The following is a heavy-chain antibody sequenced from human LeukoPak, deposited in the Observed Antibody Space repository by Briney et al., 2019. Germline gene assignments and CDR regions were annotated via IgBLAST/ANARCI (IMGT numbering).Heavy chain of an antibody. D-gene: IGHD3-16*01. CDR1: GLTYSDYY. Sequence: SGESLRLSCVVSGLTYSDYYRSRIRQAPGKGLEWISYISDSGSYANYADSVRGRFTISMDNAKNSLFLQMNSLRAQDTAVYYCARPMGLGPGGHFDYWGQGTLVTVPA. CDR3: ARPMGLGPGGHFDY. CDR2: ISDSGSYA. V-gene: IGHV3-11*03. J-gene: IGHJ4*02.